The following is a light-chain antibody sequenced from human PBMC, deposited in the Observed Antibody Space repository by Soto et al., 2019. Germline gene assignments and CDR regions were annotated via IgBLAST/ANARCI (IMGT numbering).Light chain of an antibody. CDR1: SSDDRGYNY. Sequence: QSVVTQPDFESGSPGQSITISYTGTSSDDRGYNYVSWYQHHPSKAPKLMIYDVSNRPSGVSNRFSGSKYGNTASLTISGLQAEDEADYYCRSYTSSSTYVFGTGNKVTVL. V-gene: IGLV2-14*03. CDR2: DVS. CDR3: RSYTSSSTYV. J-gene: IGLJ1*01.